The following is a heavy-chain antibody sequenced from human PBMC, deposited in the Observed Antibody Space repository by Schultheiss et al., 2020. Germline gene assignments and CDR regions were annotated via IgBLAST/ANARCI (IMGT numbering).Heavy chain of an antibody. CDR3: TTDIGLVVVAAYPDAFDI. Sequence: GESLKISCAASGFTFNNAWMNWVRQAPGRGLEWVGRIKTKTDGGTTDYAAPVKGRFTISRDDSKNTLYLQMNSLKTEDTAVYYCTTDIGLVVVAAYPDAFDIWGQGTMVTVS. CDR1: GFTFNNAW. D-gene: IGHD2-15*01. J-gene: IGHJ3*02. CDR2: IKTKTDGGTT. V-gene: IGHV3-15*07.